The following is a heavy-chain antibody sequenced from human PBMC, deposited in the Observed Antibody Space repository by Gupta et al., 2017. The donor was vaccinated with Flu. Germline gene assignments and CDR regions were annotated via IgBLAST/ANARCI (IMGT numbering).Heavy chain of an antibody. D-gene: IGHD5/OR15-5a*01. Sequence: QVQLVQSGPEVRTSGSSVKVSCKASGGIFSSYGISWVRQAPGPGLEWMGKIIPMFGAATYAQKFPGRVTIIADKSTSTVYMEVSRLRPEDTGVYYCARAARHAKRFDEVDEKGGFNSIPVSIDFDYWGQGTLITVSS. J-gene: IGHJ4*02. CDR3: ARAARHAKRFDEVDEKGGFNSIPVSIDFDY. V-gene: IGHV1-69*06. CDR1: GGIFSSYG. CDR2: IIPMFGAA.